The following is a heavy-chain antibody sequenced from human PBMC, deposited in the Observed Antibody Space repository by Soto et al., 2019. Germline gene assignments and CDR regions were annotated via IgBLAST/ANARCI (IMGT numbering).Heavy chain of an antibody. D-gene: IGHD6-13*01. V-gene: IGHV3-48*02. CDR2: ISSSSSTI. CDR3: AKLSSSWEYYYYYGMDV. CDR1: GFTFSSYS. Sequence: GGSLRLSCAASGFTFSSYSMNWVRQAPGKGLEWVSYISSSSSTIYYADSVKGRFTISRDNAKNSLYLQMNSLRDEDTAVYYCAKLSSSWEYYYYYGMDVWGQGTTVTVSS. J-gene: IGHJ6*02.